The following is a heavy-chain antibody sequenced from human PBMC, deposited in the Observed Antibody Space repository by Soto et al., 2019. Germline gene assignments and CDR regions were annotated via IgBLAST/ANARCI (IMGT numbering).Heavy chain of an antibody. CDR2: INAGNGNT. Sequence: QVQLVQSGAEEKKPGASVKVSCKASGYTFTSYAMHWVRQAPGQRLEWMGWINAGNGNTKYSQKFQGRXTXTXXTSASTAYMELSSLRSEDTDVYYCARSPGIAVADYWGQGTLVTVSS. D-gene: IGHD6-19*01. CDR3: ARSPGIAVADY. J-gene: IGHJ4*02. V-gene: IGHV1-3*05. CDR1: GYTFTSYA.